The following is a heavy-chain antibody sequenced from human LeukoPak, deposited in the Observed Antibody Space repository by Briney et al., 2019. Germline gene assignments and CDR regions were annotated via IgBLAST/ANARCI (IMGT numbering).Heavy chain of an antibody. D-gene: IGHD3-22*01. CDR2: IYPGGSDT. Sequence: GASLKISFRSSGYSFINYYIGWGRQVPGKGLEWMGVIYPGGSDTTYSPSFRGQVVFSADRSTTTVYLQLTNLQASDTAIYYCARQYSSGWFRHFDYWGQGTLIAVSS. CDR1: GYSFINYY. J-gene: IGHJ4*01. CDR3: ARQYSSGWFRHFDY. V-gene: IGHV5-51*01.